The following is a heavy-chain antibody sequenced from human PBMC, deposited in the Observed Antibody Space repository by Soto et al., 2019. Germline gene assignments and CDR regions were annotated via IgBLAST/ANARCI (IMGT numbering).Heavy chain of an antibody. V-gene: IGHV4-59*01. CDR1: GGSISSYY. CDR3: ARPHGGSSGWDNRFDP. Sequence: SETLSLTCTVSGGSISSYYWSWIRQPPGKGLEWIGYIYYSGSTNYNPSLKSRVTISVDTSKNQFSLKLSSVTAADTAVYYCARPHGGSSGWDNRFDPWGQGTLVTVSS. CDR2: IYYSGST. D-gene: IGHD6-25*01. J-gene: IGHJ5*02.